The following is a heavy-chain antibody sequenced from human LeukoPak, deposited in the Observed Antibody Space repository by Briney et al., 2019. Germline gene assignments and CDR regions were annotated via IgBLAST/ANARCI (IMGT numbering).Heavy chain of an antibody. Sequence: GASVKVSCKASGGTFSSHSIAWVRQAPGQGLEWMGWISVINNANTRYAQNFQGRLTMTTDTSTTTAYMELRSLRSDDTAVYYCSREFPFCGADCFSGVFDIWGQGTMVTVS. CDR1: GGTFSSHS. J-gene: IGHJ3*02. D-gene: IGHD2-21*02. V-gene: IGHV1-18*01. CDR2: ISVINNANT. CDR3: SREFPFCGADCFSGVFDI.